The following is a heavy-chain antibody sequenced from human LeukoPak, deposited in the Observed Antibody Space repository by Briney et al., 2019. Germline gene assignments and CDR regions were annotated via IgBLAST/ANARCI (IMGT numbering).Heavy chain of an antibody. D-gene: IGHD3-10*01. Sequence: GGSLRLSCAASGFTFSSYALTWVRQAPGKGLEWVSGISGSGTTTYYADSVKGRFTVSRDNSKNTLYLQMNSLRAEDTAVYYCAKDRRLYDYGSGSYFDYWGQGTLVTVSS. J-gene: IGHJ4*02. CDR3: AKDRRLYDYGSGSYFDY. CDR2: ISGSGTTT. V-gene: IGHV3-23*01. CDR1: GFTFSSYA.